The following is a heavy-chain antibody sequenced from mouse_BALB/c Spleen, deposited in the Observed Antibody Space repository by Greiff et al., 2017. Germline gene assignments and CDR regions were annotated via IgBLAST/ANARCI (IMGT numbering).Heavy chain of an antibody. D-gene: IGHD2-4*01. V-gene: IGHV2-9*02. CDR1: GFSLTSYG. Sequence: VKLVESGPGLVAPSQSLSITCTVSGFSLTSYGVHWVRQPPGKGLEWLGVIWAGGSTNYNSALMSRLSISKDNSKSQVFLKMNSLQTDDTAMYYCAREGLSYDYDGFAYWGQGTLVTVSA. CDR2: IWAGGST. CDR3: AREGLSYDYDGFAY. J-gene: IGHJ3*01.